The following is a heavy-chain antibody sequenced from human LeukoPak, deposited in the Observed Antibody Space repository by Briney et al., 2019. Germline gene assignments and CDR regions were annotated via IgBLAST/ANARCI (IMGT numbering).Heavy chain of an antibody. CDR3: ARDRDDYVWGSYRIFDY. CDR2: IYYSGST. D-gene: IGHD3-16*02. V-gene: IGHV4-59*01. CDR1: GGSISSYY. Sequence: TSETLSLTCTVSGGSISSYYWSWIRQPPGKGLEWIAYIYYSGSTNYNPSLKSRVSISVDTSKNQFSLKLNSVTAADTAVYYCARDRDDYVWGSYRIFDYWGQGTLVTVSS. J-gene: IGHJ4*02.